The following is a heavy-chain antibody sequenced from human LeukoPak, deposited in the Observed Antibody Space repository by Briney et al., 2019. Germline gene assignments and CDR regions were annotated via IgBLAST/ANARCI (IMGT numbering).Heavy chain of an antibody. CDR1: GFIFSNYA. Sequence: GSLRLSCAASGFIFSNYAMSWVRRPPGKGLEWIGEINHSGSTNYNPSLKSRVTISVDTSKNQFSLKLSSVTAADTAVYYCARLRYFGGPTSSYYYYYMDVWGTGTTVTVSS. CDR2: INHSGST. V-gene: IGHV4-34*01. D-gene: IGHD3-9*01. CDR3: ARLRYFGGPTSSYYYYYMDV. J-gene: IGHJ6*03.